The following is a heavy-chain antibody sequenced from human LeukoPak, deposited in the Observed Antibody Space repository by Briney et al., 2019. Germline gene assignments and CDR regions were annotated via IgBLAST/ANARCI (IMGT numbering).Heavy chain of an antibody. D-gene: IGHD5/OR15-5a*01. CDR3: ARNFYDSGDY. CDR2: IYYSGST. V-gene: IGHV4-39*07. J-gene: IGHJ4*02. Sequence: PSETLSLTCTVSGGSISSSNYYWGWIRQPPGKGLEWIGSIYYSGSTYYNPSLKSRVTISVDTSKNQFSLKLSSVTAADTAVYYCARNFYDSGDYWGQGTLVTVSS. CDR1: GGSISSSNYY.